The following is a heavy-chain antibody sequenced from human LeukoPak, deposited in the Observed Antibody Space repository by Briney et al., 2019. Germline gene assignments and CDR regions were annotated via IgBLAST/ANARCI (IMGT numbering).Heavy chain of an antibody. J-gene: IGHJ3*02. Sequence: GGSLRLSCAASGFTFSNTWMNWVRQAPGKGLEWVGRIKSEIDGGATDYAAPVQDRFIISRDDSQATLYLQMNSLKTEDTAVYYCTTGGSVIVAGTRAFDIWGQGTMVTVSS. V-gene: IGHV3-15*07. CDR2: IKSEIDGGAT. D-gene: IGHD5-12*01. CDR1: GFTFSNTW. CDR3: TTGGSVIVAGTRAFDI.